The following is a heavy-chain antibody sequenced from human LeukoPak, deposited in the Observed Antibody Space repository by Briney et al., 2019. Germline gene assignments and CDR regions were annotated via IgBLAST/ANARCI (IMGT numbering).Heavy chain of an antibody. Sequence: SETLSLTCAVYGGSFSSHYWSWIRQPPGKGLEWIGYIYYSGSTNYNPSLKSRVTISVDTSKNQFSLKLSSVTAADTAVYYCARRKDYYDSSGYYNWFDPWGQGTLVTVSP. V-gene: IGHV4-59*11. D-gene: IGHD3-22*01. J-gene: IGHJ5*02. CDR2: IYYSGST. CDR1: GGSFSSHY. CDR3: ARRKDYYDSSGYYNWFDP.